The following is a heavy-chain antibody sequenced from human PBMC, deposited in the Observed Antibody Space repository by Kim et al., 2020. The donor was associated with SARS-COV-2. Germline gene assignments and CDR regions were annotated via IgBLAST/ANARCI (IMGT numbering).Heavy chain of an antibody. Sequence: NYNHSLKSRVTISVDTSKNQFSLKLSSVTAADTAVYYCARNIAARGYFDYWGQGTLVTVSS. D-gene: IGHD6-13*01. CDR3: ARNIAARGYFDY. V-gene: IGHV4-59*01. J-gene: IGHJ4*02.